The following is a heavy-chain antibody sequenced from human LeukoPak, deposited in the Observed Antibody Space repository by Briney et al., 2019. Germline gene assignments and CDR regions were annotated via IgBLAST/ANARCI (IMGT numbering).Heavy chain of an antibody. CDR1: GGSISSSSYY. J-gene: IGHJ6*03. D-gene: IGHD2-15*01. V-gene: IGHV4-39*07. CDR3: ARVRCSGGSCPYYYYYYYMDV. CDR2: IHYSGST. Sequence: PSETLSLTCTVSGGSISSSSYYWAWIRQPPGKGLEWIGSIHYSGSTYYNPSLQSRVTISIGTSKNQFSLKLRFVTAADTAVYYCARVRCSGGSCPYYYYYYYMDVWGKGTTVTVSS.